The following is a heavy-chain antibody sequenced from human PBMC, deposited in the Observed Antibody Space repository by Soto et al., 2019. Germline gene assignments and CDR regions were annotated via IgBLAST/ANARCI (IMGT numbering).Heavy chain of an antibody. CDR1: GCSIRSSSYY. V-gene: IGHV4-39*07. Sequence: SDTLYLPCTVSGCSIRSSSYYWGWMRQPPGKGLEWIGSIYYSGSTYYNPSLKSRVTISVDTSKNQFSLKLSSVTAADTAVYYCARDRRSLDGSGSYYSPDAFDIWGQGTMVT. CDR2: IYYSGST. CDR3: ARDRRSLDGSGSYYSPDAFDI. J-gene: IGHJ3*02. D-gene: IGHD3-10*01.